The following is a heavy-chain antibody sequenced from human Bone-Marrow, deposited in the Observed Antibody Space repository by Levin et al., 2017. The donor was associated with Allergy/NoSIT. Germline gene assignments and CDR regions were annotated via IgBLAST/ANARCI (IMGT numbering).Heavy chain of an antibody. Sequence: ASVKVSCKASGGTFNTYLINWVRQAPGQGLEWMGGIVPMFGAANYAQKFQGRVTIIADKSTSTVSMELSSLRSEDTAVYYCARSQINYYDSSGYHGWFDPWGQGTLVTVSS. D-gene: IGHD3-22*01. CDR3: ARSQINYYDSSGYHGWFDP. V-gene: IGHV1-69*06. CDR2: IVPMFGAA. CDR1: GGTFNTYL. J-gene: IGHJ5*02.